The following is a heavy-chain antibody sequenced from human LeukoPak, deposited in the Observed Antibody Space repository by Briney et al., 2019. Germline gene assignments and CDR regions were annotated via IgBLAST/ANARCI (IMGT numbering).Heavy chain of an antibody. CDR3: ARLKDFTGKEYYFFDL. CDR1: GGSISSGDYY. D-gene: IGHD2/OR15-2a*01. V-gene: IGHV4-30-4*01. J-gene: IGHJ2*01. Sequence: SETLSLTCTVSGGSISSGDYYWSWIRQPSGKGLEWIGYIYYSGSTYYNPSLKSRVTISVDTSKNQFSLKLSSVTAADTAVYFCARLKDFTGKEYYFFDLWGRGTLVTVSS. CDR2: IYYSGST.